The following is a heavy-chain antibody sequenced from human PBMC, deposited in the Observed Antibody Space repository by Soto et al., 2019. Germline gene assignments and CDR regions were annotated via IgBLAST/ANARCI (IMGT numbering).Heavy chain of an antibody. CDR3: AGGPAYYGMDV. V-gene: IGHV4-59*01. D-gene: IGHD6-25*01. CDR1: GGSISSYY. J-gene: IGHJ6*02. Sequence: QVQLQESGPGLVKPSETLSLTCTVSGGSISSYYWSWLRQPPGKGLEWIGYIYYSGSTNYNPSLKSRVTTSGETSKTQFPLKLSSVTAADTAVYYGAGGPAYYGMDVWGQGTTDTVS. CDR2: IYYSGST.